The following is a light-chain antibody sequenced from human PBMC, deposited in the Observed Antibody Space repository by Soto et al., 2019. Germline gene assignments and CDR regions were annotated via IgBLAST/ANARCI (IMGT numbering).Light chain of an antibody. CDR3: CAYVYIVTYV. Sequence: QSVLTQPASVSGSPGQSTTISCTGTSSDVGSFNVVSWYQQHPGKAPKLMIYEGIRRPSGVSNRFSGSNSGTTASLTISGLQAEDEADYFCCAYVYIVTYVFGRGTKVTVL. CDR1: SSDVGSFNV. CDR2: EGI. V-gene: IGLV2-23*01. J-gene: IGLJ1*01.